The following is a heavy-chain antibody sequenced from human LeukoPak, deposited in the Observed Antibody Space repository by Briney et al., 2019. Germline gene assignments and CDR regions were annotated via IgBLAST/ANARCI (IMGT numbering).Heavy chain of an antibody. V-gene: IGHV3-7*01. CDR1: GFTFSSNW. Sequence: PGGSLRLSCVASGFTFSSNWMSWVLQAPGKGLEWVANIKQDGSEKYYVDSVKGRFTISRDNAKKSLYLQMNSLRAEDTAVYYCATVRYLEFWGQGILVTVSS. CDR2: IKQDGSEK. CDR3: ATVRYLEF. J-gene: IGHJ4*02. D-gene: IGHD3-3*01.